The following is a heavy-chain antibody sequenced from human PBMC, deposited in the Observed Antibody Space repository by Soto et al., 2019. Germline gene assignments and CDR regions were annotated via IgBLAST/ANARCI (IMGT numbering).Heavy chain of an antibody. D-gene: IGHD6-19*01. CDR2: ISSSSSYI. CDR1: GFTFSSYS. V-gene: IGHV3-21*01. Sequence: GGSLRLSCAASGFTFSSYSMNWVRQAPGKGLEWVSSISSSSSYIYYADSVKGRFTISRDNAKNSLYLQMNSLRAADTAVYYCARDFSLRRAVAGKGRDYYMDVWGKGTTVTVSS. CDR3: ARDFSLRRAVAGKGRDYYMDV. J-gene: IGHJ6*03.